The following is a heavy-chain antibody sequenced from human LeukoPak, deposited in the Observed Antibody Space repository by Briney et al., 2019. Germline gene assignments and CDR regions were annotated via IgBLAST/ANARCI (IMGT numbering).Heavy chain of an antibody. V-gene: IGHV4-34*01. CDR3: ARGQVYATYYYYYMDV. J-gene: IGHJ6*03. CDR1: CGSFSGYY. Sequence: SETLSLTCAVYCGSFSGYYWRWIRQPPGKGLEWIGEINHSGSTNYNPSLKSRVTISVDTSKNQFSLKLSSVTAADTAVYYCARGQVYATYYYYYMDVWGKGTTVTVSS. CDR2: INHSGST. D-gene: IGHD2-8*01.